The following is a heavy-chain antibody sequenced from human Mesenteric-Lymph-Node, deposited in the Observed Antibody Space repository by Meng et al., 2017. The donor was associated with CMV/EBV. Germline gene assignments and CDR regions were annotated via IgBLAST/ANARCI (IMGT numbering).Heavy chain of an antibody. D-gene: IGHD5-12*01. Sequence: GESLKISCAASEFTFSYYGMYWVRQAPGKGLEWEAFIRNDGSSKYYADSVKGRFTISRDNSKNTLYLQMTSLGAEDTALYYCAKDVVESGYVYTGSLDKTYYHHGMDVWGQGTPVTVSS. J-gene: IGHJ6*02. CDR2: IRNDGSSK. CDR3: AKDVVESGYVYTGSLDKTYYHHGMDV. CDR1: EFTFSYYG. V-gene: IGHV3-30*02.